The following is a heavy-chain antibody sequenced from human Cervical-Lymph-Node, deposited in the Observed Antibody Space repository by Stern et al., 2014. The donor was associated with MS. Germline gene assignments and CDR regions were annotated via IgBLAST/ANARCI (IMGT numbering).Heavy chain of an antibody. D-gene: IGHD2-15*01. CDR1: GGSISSYY. CDR2: IYPSGSI. CDR3: ARDPSADPFDY. Sequence: VQLVESGPGLVKPSETLSLTCTVSGGSISSYYWSWIRQPAGKGLEWIGRIYPSGSINYNPPLKSRCTLSVDTPKNPLSLNLRSVTAADTAVYYCARDPSADPFDYWGQGTLVTVSS. J-gene: IGHJ4*02. V-gene: IGHV4-4*07.